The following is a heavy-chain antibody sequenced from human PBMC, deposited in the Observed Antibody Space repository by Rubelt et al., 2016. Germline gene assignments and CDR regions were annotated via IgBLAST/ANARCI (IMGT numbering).Heavy chain of an antibody. D-gene: IGHD4-17*01. Sequence: QVQLQQWGAGLLKPSETLSLTCAVYGGSFSGYYWSWIRQPPGKGLEWIGEINHSGSTYYNPSLKSRVTISVDTSKNQFSLKLSSVNAADTAVYYCARGRDGDRMGCWGQGTLVTVSS. CDR2: INHSGST. J-gene: IGHJ4*02. CDR1: GGSFSGYY. CDR3: ARGRDGDRMGC. V-gene: IGHV4-34*01.